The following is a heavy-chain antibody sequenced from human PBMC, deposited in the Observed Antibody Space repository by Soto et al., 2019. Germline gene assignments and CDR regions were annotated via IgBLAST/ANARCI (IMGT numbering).Heavy chain of an antibody. CDR3: ARGSFFYETSGYYPPDY. V-gene: IGHV3-23*01. CDR2: ISGSGGST. D-gene: IGHD3-22*01. J-gene: IGHJ4*03. Sequence: GGSLRLSCAASGFTFSNYALAWVRQAPGKGLEWVSGISGSGGSTFYPDSLKGRFTISRDNAKNSVHLQMRSLRAEDTAVYYCARGSFFYETSGYYPPDYWGQGTLVTVSS. CDR1: GFTFSNYA.